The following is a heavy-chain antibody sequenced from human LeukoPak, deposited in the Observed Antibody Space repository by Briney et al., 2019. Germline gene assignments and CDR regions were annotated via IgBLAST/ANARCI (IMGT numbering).Heavy chain of an antibody. D-gene: IGHD1-20*01. J-gene: IGHJ3*02. CDR3: ARATLTGLYAFDI. CDR1: GGSISSGGYY. V-gene: IGHV4-30-2*01. Sequence: SETLSLTCTVSGGSISSGGYYWSWIRQPPGKGLEWIGYIYHSGSTYYNPSLKSRVTISVDRSKNQFSLKLSSVTAADTAVYYCARATLTGLYAFDIWGQGTMVTVSS. CDR2: IYHSGST.